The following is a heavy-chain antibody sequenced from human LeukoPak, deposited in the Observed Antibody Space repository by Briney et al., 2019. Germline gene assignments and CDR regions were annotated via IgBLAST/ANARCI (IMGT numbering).Heavy chain of an antibody. CDR1: GVTFSSYW. D-gene: IGHD2-8*02. V-gene: IGHV3-74*01. Sequence: GGSLRLSCAAAGVTFSSYWMHLVRQAPGKGLVWVSRINTDGSSTNYANSVKGRFTISRDNAKNTVHLQMNSLRAEDTAVYYCARENWCLDYWGQGTLVTVSS. CDR3: ARENWCLDY. J-gene: IGHJ4*02. CDR2: INTDGSST.